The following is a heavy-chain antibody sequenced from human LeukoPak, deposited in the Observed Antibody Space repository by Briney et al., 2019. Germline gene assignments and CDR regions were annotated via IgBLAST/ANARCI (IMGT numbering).Heavy chain of an antibody. V-gene: IGHV4-59*01. CDR3: AARDYFFDY. J-gene: IGHJ4*02. CDR2: IYYSGST. Sequence: PSETLSLTCTVSGGSISSYYWSWIRQPPGKGLEWNGYIYYSGSTNYNPSLKSRVTISVDTSKNQFSLKLSSVTAADTAVYYCAARDYFFDYWGQGTLVTVSS. CDR1: GGSISSYY. D-gene: IGHD2-21*02.